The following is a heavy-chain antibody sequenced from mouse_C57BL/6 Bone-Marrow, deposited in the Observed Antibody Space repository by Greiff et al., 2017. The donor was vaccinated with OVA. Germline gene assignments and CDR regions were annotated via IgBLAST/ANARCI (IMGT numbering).Heavy chain of an antibody. CDR2: IDPENGDT. Sequence: EVQLQQSGAELVRPGASVKLSCTASGFNIKDDYMHWVKQRPEQGLEWIGWIDPENGDTEYASKFQGKATITAATSSTTAYLQLSSLTSEDTAVYYCTSYGNFDYWGQGTTLTVSS. CDR1: GFNIKDDY. CDR3: TSYGNFDY. D-gene: IGHD2-1*01. J-gene: IGHJ2*01. V-gene: IGHV14-4*01.